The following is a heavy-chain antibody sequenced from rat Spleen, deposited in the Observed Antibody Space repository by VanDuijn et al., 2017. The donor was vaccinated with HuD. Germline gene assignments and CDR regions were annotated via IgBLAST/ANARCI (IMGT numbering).Heavy chain of an antibody. Sequence: EVQLVESGGGLVQPGRSLKLSCEASGFTFSNYDMAWVRQAPTKGLEWVASISYDGSSTYYRDSVKGRFTISRDNAKSTLYLQMDSLRSEDTATYYCTTGGSFYVMDAWGQGASVTVSS. CDR3: TTGGSFYVMDA. J-gene: IGHJ4*01. CDR1: GFTFSNYD. V-gene: IGHV5-20*01. CDR2: ISYDGSST. D-gene: IGHD1-2*01.